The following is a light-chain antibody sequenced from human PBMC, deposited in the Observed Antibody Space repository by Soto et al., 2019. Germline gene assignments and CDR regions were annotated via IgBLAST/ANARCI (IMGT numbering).Light chain of an antibody. Sequence: DIQMTQSPSSLSASVGDRVTITCRASQSSNSYLNWYQQKPGKAPNLLIYAASNLQSGVPSRFSGSGSGTDFTLTISSLQPEDFATYYCQQSYNTPRTFGQGTQVEIK. CDR1: QSSNSY. CDR3: QQSYNTPRT. J-gene: IGKJ1*01. V-gene: IGKV1-39*01. CDR2: AAS.